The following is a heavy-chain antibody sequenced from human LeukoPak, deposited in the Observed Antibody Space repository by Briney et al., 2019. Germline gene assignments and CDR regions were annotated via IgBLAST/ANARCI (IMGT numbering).Heavy chain of an antibody. V-gene: IGHV1-8*03. CDR2: MNPNSGRT. CDR1: GYTFTSYA. CDR3: TRETSSRYFDY. Sequence: GASVKVSCKASGYTFTSYAISWVRQAPGQGLEWMGWMNPNSGRTGYAQNFQGRITITRNTSISTAYLELSSLRSDDTAVYYCTRETSSRYFDYWGQGTLVTVSS. J-gene: IGHJ4*02.